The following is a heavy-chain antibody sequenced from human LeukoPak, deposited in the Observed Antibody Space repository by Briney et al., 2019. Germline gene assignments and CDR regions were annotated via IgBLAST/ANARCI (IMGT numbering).Heavy chain of an antibody. V-gene: IGHV3-48*01. CDR3: ASWSPIDY. CDR1: GFTFSTHS. J-gene: IGHJ4*02. D-gene: IGHD3-3*01. Sequence: GGSLRLSCAASGFTFSTHSMHWVRQAPGKGLEWISYISGTGSTLYYADSVTDRFTISRDNAKNSLYLQMNSLRAEDTAVYYCASWSPIDYWGQGTLVTVSS. CDR2: ISGTGSTL.